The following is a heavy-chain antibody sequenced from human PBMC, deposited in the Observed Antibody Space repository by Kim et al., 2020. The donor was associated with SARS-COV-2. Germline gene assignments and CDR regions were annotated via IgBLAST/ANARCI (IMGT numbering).Heavy chain of an antibody. Sequence: ASVKVSCKVSGYTLTELSMHWVRQAPGKGLEWMGGFDPEDGETIYAQKFQGRVTMTEDTSTDTAYMELSSLRSEDTAVYYCATDIFTVWELYFQHWGQGTLVTVSS. CDR2: FDPEDGET. D-gene: IGHD1-26*01. CDR1: GYTLTELS. V-gene: IGHV1-24*01. CDR3: ATDIFTVWELYFQH. J-gene: IGHJ1*01.